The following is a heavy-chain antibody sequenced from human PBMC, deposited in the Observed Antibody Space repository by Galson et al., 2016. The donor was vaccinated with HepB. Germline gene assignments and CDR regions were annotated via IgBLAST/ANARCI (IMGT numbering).Heavy chain of an antibody. CDR2: ITGRGTST. CDR3: ARTRRSSGWQYYYGLDV. D-gene: IGHD3-10*01. CDR1: GFSFSSYA. V-gene: IGHV3-23*01. Sequence: SLRLSCAASGFSFSSYAMSWVRQAPGKGLEWVSTITGRGTSTYYADSVEGRFTISRDNSRNTQYLQMNSLGGDDTAIYYCARTRRSSGWQYYYGLDVWGQGTTVTVSS. J-gene: IGHJ6*02.